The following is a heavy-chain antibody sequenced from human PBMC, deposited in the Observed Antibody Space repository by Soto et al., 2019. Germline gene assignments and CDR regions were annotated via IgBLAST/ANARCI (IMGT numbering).Heavy chain of an antibody. D-gene: IGHD3-22*01. CDR1: GFTFSSYA. Sequence: AGGSLRLSCAASGFTFSSYAMSWVRQAPGKGLEWVSAISDSGGSTYYADFVKGRFTISSDNSNNTLYLQINSLRAEATAVYYGVKDYDRSGRTHHAYWGQGTLVTVSS. CDR3: VKDYDRSGRTHHAY. CDR2: ISDSGGST. V-gene: IGHV3-23*01. J-gene: IGHJ4*02.